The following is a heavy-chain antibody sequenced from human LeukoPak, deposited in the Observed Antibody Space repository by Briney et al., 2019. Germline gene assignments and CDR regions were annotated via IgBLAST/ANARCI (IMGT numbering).Heavy chain of an antibody. CDR1: GGSLSGYY. V-gene: IGHV4-34*01. D-gene: IGHD5-12*01. CDR3: AIGMVATWVGPLFDY. CDR2: INHSGSA. Sequence: SETLSLTCAVYGGSLSGYYWSWIRQPPGKGLEWIGEINHSGSANYNPSLKSRVTISVDTSKNQFSLKLSSVTAADTAVYYCAIGMVATWVGPLFDYWGQGTLVTVSS. J-gene: IGHJ4*02.